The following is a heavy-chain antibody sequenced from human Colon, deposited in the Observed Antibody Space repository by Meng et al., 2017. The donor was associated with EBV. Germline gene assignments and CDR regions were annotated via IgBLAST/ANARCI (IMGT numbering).Heavy chain of an antibody. D-gene: IGHD2-2*01. Sequence: QGQLKRSGPGLVEPSGTLSLTCAGPGGSIRTSDWWSWVRQPPGKGLEWIGEIYRGGGTNYNPSFKSRVTISVDTSNNHFSLKLSYVTAADTAVYYCARVRVIPAAVGFDYWGQGTLVTVSS. V-gene: IGHV4-4*02. J-gene: IGHJ4*02. CDR2: IYRGGGT. CDR1: GGSIRTSDW. CDR3: ARVRVIPAAVGFDY.